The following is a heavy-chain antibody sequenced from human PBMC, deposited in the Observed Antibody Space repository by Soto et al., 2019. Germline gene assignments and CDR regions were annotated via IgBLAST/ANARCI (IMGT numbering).Heavy chain of an antibody. J-gene: IGHJ4*02. Sequence: QVQLVQSGAEVKKPGASVKVSCKASGYTFTTYDINWARQAAGQGLVWMGWMNPNSGNTGYAQKFQGRVTMTRDTSISTAYMELSDLRSEDTAVYYCARGQYFSDSSGYDDYWGQGSQVTVSS. D-gene: IGHD3-22*01. CDR1: GYTFTTYD. CDR2: MNPNSGNT. CDR3: ARGQYFSDSSGYDDY. V-gene: IGHV1-8*02.